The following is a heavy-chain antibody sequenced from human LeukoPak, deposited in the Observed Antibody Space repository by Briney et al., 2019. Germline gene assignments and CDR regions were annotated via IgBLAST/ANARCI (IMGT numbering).Heavy chain of an antibody. CDR2: VSSSGSTI. V-gene: IGHV3-48*03. CDR1: GFTFSSYE. CDR3: AELGITMIGGV. D-gene: IGHD3-10*02. J-gene: IGHJ6*04. Sequence: GGSLRLSCAASGFTFSSYEMNWVRQAPGKGLEWVSYVSSSGSTIYYADPVKGRFTISRDNAKNSLYLQMNSLRAEDTAVYYCAELGITMIGGVWGKGTTVTISS.